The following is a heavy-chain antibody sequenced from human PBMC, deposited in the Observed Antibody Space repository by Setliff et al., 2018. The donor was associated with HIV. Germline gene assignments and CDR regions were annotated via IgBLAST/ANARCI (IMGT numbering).Heavy chain of an antibody. J-gene: IGHJ4*02. Sequence: ASVKVSCKASGYTFTDFNIHWVRQAPGRSLAWVGRIDPEDGDAVYAENFRGRVAMTAYTSADTAYLELSLLTSQDTAIYFCATVTGARCFDNWGQGSLVTVSS. CDR2: IDPEDGDA. CDR3: ATVTGARCFDN. D-gene: IGHD2-21*02. CDR1: GYTFTDFN. V-gene: IGHV1-69-2*01.